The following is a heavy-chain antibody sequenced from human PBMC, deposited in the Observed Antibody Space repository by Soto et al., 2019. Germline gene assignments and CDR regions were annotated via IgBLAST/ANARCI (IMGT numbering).Heavy chain of an antibody. J-gene: IGHJ6*02. D-gene: IGHD3-22*01. V-gene: IGHV3-21*01. CDR2: ISSSSSYI. CDR3: ARDPNSGFILSYYYYGMDV. Sequence: SGGSLRLSCAASGFTFSSYSMNWVRQAPGKGLEWVSSISSSSSYIYYADSVKGRFTISRDNAKNSLYLQMNSLRAEDTAVYYCARDPNSGFILSYYYYGMDVWGQGTTVTVSS. CDR1: GFTFSSYS.